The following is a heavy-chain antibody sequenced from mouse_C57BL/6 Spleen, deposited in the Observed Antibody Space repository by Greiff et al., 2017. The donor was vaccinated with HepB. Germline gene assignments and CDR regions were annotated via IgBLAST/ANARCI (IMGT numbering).Heavy chain of an antibody. V-gene: IGHV2-9-1*01. CDR1: GFSLTSYA. J-gene: IGHJ4*01. CDR3: ARNQFQITTVVAPYAMDY. D-gene: IGHD1-1*01. CDR2: IWTGGGT. Sequence: VKLMESGPGLVAPSQSLSITCTVSGFSLTSYAISWVRQPPGKGLEWLGVIWTGGGTNYNSALKSRLSISKDNSKSQVFLKMNSLQTDDTARYYCARNQFQITTVVAPYAMDYWGQGTSVTVSS.